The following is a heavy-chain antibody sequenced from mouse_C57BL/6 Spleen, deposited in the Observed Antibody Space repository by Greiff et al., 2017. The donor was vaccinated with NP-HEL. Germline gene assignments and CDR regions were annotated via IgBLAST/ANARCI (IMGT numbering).Heavy chain of an antibody. J-gene: IGHJ4*01. D-gene: IGHD1-1*01. CDR3: ASSYYGKAMDY. CDR2: IDPSDSYT. V-gene: IGHV1-59*01. CDR1: GYTFTSYW. Sequence: QVQLQQPGAELVRPGTSVKLSCKASGYTFTSYWMHWVKQRPGQGLEWIGVIDPSDSYTNYNQKFKGTATLTVDTSSSTAYMQFSSLTSEDSAVYYCASSYYGKAMDYWGQGTSVTVSS.